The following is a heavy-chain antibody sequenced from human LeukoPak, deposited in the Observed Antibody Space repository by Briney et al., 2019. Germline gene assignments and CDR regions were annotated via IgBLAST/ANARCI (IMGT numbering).Heavy chain of an antibody. CDR3: ARERSWGVLDY. D-gene: IGHD7-27*01. J-gene: IGHJ4*02. CDR2: IYHNGGT. Sequence: SETLSLTGAVYSYSIRSGYYGGWIRQHPGEGMGWIGGIYHNGGTDYNPSVRGRITISVDTSNNQFSLRLSSVTAADTAVYYCARERSWGVLDYWGQGTLVTVSS. V-gene: IGHV4-38-2*02. CDR1: SYSIRSGYY.